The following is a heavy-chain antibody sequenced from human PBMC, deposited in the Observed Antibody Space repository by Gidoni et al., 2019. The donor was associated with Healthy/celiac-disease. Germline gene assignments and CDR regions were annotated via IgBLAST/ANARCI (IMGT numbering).Heavy chain of an antibody. Sequence: QVQLVESGGGVVQPGRSPRLPGAASGFPFSSYAMHWVRQAPGKGLEWVAVISYDGSNKYYADSVKGRFTISRDNSKNTLYLQMNSLRAEDTAVYYCARALGGFHAFDIWGQGTMVTVSS. V-gene: IGHV3-30-3*01. CDR1: GFPFSSYA. J-gene: IGHJ3*02. CDR3: ARALGGFHAFDI. CDR2: ISYDGSNK.